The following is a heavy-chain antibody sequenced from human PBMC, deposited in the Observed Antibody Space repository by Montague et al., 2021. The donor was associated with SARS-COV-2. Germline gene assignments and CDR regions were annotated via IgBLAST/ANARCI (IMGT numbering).Heavy chain of an antibody. J-gene: IGHJ4*02. V-gene: IGHV3-33*01. CDR3: ARDDSRDGNNFDY. D-gene: IGHD5-24*01. CDR2: IWKDGRYR. CDR1: RFTFSSYG. Sequence: SLRLSCAASRFTFSSYGMHWVRQAPAKGLEWVAVIWKDGRYRFHAESVKGRFAISRDNSKNTLYLETNTLRAEDTALYYCARDDSRDGNNFDYWGQGVLVTVSS.